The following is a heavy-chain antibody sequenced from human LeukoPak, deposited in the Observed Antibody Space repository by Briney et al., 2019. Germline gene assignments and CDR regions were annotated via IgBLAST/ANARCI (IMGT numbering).Heavy chain of an antibody. CDR1: VYTFTGYY. V-gene: IGHV1-2*02. CDR2: IKPNSGGT. Sequence: ASVKVSCKASVYTFTGYYMHWVRQAPGQGLEWMGWIKPNSGGTNYAQKFQGRVTMTRDTSINTAYMELRRLRSDDTAMYYCGTGGSTVATPSLYYMDVWGKGTTVTVSS. CDR3: GTGGSTVATPSLYYMDV. D-gene: IGHD4-17*01. J-gene: IGHJ6*03.